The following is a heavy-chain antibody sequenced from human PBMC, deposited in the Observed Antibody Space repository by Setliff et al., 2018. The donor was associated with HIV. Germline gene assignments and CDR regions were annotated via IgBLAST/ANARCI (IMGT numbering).Heavy chain of an antibody. CDR1: GYSISSSYW. CDR2: IYNNRGT. J-gene: IGHJ3*02. Sequence: PSETLSLTCAVSGYSISSSYWWGWIRQPPGKGLEWIGYIYNNRGTYYNPSLKSRVTMSVDTSNNQFSLKLRSVTAVDTAVYYCARPRVGDDAFNIWSQGTLVTVSS. V-gene: IGHV4-28*01. CDR3: ARPRVGDDAFNI.